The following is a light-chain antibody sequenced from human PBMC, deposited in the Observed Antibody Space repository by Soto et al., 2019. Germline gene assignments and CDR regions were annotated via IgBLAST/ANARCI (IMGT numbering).Light chain of an antibody. CDR3: QQYGTSRLYT. CDR1: QSVTSGY. V-gene: IGKV3-20*01. J-gene: IGKJ2*01. Sequence: EIVLTQSPGTLSLSPGERATLSCRASQSVTSGYLAWYQQKPGQAPRLLIYDASSRATGIPDRFSGSGSGTDFTLTISRLEPEDFAVYYWQQYGTSRLYTFGQGTKLEIK. CDR2: DAS.